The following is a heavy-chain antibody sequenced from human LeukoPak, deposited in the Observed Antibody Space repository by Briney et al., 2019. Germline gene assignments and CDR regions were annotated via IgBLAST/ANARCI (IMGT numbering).Heavy chain of an antibody. V-gene: IGHV3-53*01. D-gene: IGHD4-17*01. J-gene: IGHJ5*02. CDR2: IYSGGKT. Sequence: PGGSLRLSRAVSGFTVSSNYMSWVRQAPGEGLEWVSLIYSGGKTYYADSVKGRFTISRDNSKNTLYLQMNSLRAEDTAVYYCAGGLFYGDYGVWFDPWGQGTLVTVSS. CDR3: AGGLFYGDYGVWFDP. CDR1: GFTVSSNY.